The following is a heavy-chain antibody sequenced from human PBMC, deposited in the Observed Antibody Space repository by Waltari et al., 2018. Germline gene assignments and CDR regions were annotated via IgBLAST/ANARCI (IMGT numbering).Heavy chain of an antibody. D-gene: IGHD4-4*01. CDR2: INPNSGGT. V-gene: IGHV1-2*02. CDR1: GYTFTGYY. CDR3: ARDPIDYINGYYYYGMDV. J-gene: IGHJ6*02. Sequence: QVQLVQSGAEVKKPGASVKVSCKASGYTFTGYYMHWVRQAPGQGLEWMGWINPNSGGTNYAQKFQGRVTMTRDTSISTAYMELSRLRSDDTAVYYCARDPIDYINGYYYYGMDVWGQGTTVTVSS.